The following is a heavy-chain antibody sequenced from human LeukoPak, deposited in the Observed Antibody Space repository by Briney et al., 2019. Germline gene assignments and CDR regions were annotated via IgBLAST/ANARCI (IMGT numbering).Heavy chain of an antibody. V-gene: IGHV3-7*01. CDR1: GFTFSSYW. J-gene: IGHJ4*02. CDR3: ARAPWIQLWSYYFDY. CDR2: IKQDGSEK. Sequence: PGGSLRLSCAASGFTFSSYWMSWVRQAPGKGLEWVANIKQDGSEKYYMDSVKGRFTMSRDNAKNSLYLQMNSLRAEDTAVYYCARAPWIQLWSYYFDYWGQGTLVTVSS. D-gene: IGHD5-18*01.